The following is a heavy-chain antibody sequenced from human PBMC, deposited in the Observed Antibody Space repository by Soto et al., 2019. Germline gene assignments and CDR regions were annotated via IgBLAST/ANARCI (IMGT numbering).Heavy chain of an antibody. CDR2: IIPIFGTA. J-gene: IGHJ6*02. Sequence: QVQLVQSGAEVKKPGSSVKVSCQASGGTFSSYAISWVRQAPGQGLEWMGGIIPIFGTATYAQKFQGRVTITAAESTSTAYMELSSLRSEDTAVYYCARLFGIQLWSGMDVWGQGTTVTVSS. CDR3: ARLFGIQLWSGMDV. V-gene: IGHV1-69*12. D-gene: IGHD5-18*01. CDR1: GGTFSSYA.